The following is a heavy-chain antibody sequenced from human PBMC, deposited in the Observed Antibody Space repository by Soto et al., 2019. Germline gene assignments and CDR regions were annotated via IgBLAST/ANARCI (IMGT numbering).Heavy chain of an antibody. D-gene: IGHD2-21*01. CDR3: ARDPDSGDNSGGFDY. Sequence: EVQLVESGGGLVQPGGSLRLSCAASGFTFSTYSMNWVRQAPGKGLEWVAYITSSSSAIYYGDSVKGRFAISRDNARDSLQLQMNSLRDEDTAVYYCARDPDSGDNSGGFDYWGQGTPVTVSS. V-gene: IGHV3-48*02. CDR2: ITSSSSAI. J-gene: IGHJ4*02. CDR1: GFTFSTYS.